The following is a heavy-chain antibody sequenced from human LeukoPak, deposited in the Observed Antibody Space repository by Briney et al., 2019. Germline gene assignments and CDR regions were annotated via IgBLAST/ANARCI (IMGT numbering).Heavy chain of an antibody. Sequence: GESLKISCKGSGYSFTSYWIGWVRPMPGKGLEWMGIIYPADSDTKYSPSFQGQVTISADKSIKTAYLQWNSLKPSDTAMYYCARQSGSDSPFDPWGQGTLVTVSS. CDR2: IYPADSDT. J-gene: IGHJ5*02. V-gene: IGHV5-51*01. CDR3: ARQSGSDSPFDP. CDR1: GYSFTSYW. D-gene: IGHD5-12*01.